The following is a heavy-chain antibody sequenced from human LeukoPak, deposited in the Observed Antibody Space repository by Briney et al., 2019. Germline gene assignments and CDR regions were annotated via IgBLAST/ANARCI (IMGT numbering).Heavy chain of an antibody. CDR2: ISVSGNT. CDR1: GFTLSSYA. CDR3: AKAPVTTCSGAYCYPFDY. J-gene: IGHJ4*02. V-gene: IGHV3-23*01. Sequence: GGSLRLSCAASGFTLSSYAMSWVRQAPGKGLEWVSAISVSGNTYHADSVKGRLTISRDSSKNTLYLQMNRLRAEDAAVYYCAKAPVTTCSGAYCYPFDYWGQGTLVTVSS. D-gene: IGHD2-21*01.